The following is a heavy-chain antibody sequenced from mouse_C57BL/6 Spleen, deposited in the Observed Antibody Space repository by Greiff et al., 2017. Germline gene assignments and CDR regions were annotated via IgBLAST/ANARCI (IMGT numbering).Heavy chain of an antibody. V-gene: IGHV1-42*01. D-gene: IGHD2-5*01. CDR2: INPSTGGT. CDR3: ATSSYYSNLAWFAY. CDR1: GYSFTGYY. J-gene: IGHJ3*01. Sequence: VQLKESGPELVKPGASVKISCKASGYSFTGYYMNWVKQSPEKSLEWIGEINPSTGGTTYNQKFKAKATLTVDKSSSTAYMQLKSLTSEDSAVYYCATSSYYSNLAWFAYWGQGTLVTVSA.